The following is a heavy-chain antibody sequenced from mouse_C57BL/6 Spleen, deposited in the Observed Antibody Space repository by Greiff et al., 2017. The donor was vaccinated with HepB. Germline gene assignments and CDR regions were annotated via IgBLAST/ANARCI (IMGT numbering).Heavy chain of an antibody. J-gene: IGHJ1*03. Sequence: EVQLQQSGPELVKPGASVKIPCKASGYTFTDYNMDWVKQSHGKSLEWIGDINPNNGGTIYNQKFKGKATLTVDKSSSTAYMELRSLTSEDTAVYYFERGELGLNWYFDVWGTGTTVTVSS. V-gene: IGHV1-18*01. CDR2: INPNNGGT. CDR1: GYTFTDYN. CDR3: ERGELGLNWYFDV. D-gene: IGHD1-3*01.